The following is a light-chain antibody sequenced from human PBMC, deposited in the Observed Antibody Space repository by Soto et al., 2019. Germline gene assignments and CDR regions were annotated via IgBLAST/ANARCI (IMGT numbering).Light chain of an antibody. Sequence: QSALTQPRSVSGSPGQSVTISCTGTSSDVGGYNYVSWYQQHPGKAPKLMIYDVSKRPSGVPDRLSGSKSGNTASLTISGLQAEYEADYYCCSYAGSYTWVFGGGTKVTVL. V-gene: IGLV2-11*01. CDR2: DVS. CDR3: CSYAGSYTWV. CDR1: SSDVGGYNY. J-gene: IGLJ3*02.